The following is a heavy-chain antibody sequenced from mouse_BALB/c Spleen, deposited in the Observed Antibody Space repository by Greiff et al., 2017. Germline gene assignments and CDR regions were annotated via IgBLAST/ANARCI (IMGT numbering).Heavy chain of an antibody. Sequence: VKLMESGPGLVAPSQSLSITCTVSGFSLTSYGVHWVRQPPGKGLEWLGVIWAGGSTNYNSALMSRLSISKDNSKSQVFLKMNSLQTDDTAMYYCAREGVRRMAWFAYWGQGTLVTVSA. J-gene: IGHJ3*01. CDR2: IWAGGST. CDR1: GFSLTSYG. CDR3: AREGVRRMAWFAY. D-gene: IGHD2-14*01. V-gene: IGHV2-9*02.